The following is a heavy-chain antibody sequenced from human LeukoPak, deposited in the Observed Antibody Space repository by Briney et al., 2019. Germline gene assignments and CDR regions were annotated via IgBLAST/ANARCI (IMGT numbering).Heavy chain of an antibody. D-gene: IGHD3-10*01. CDR2: IRYDGSNK. CDR3: ARARKSGGITMIRGVKDRGWFDP. V-gene: IGHV3-30*02. Sequence: GGSLRLSCAASGFTFGSYGMHWVRQAPGKGLEWVAFIRYDGSNKSYADSVKGRFTISRDNSKNTLYLQMNSLRAEDTAVYYCARARKSGGITMIRGVKDRGWFDPWGQGTLVTVSS. CDR1: GFTFGSYG. J-gene: IGHJ5*02.